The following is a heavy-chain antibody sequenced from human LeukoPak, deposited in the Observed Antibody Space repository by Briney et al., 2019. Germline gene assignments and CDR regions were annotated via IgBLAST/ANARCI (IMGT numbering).Heavy chain of an antibody. J-gene: IGHJ4*02. Sequence: GGSLRLSCAASGFTFSDYSMNWVRQAPGKGLEWISYIGIDSGNTNYAGSVKGRFTISGDKAKNSLYLQMNSLRVEDTAVYYCAREYKYAFDHWGQGTLVTVSS. CDR1: GFTFSDYS. V-gene: IGHV3-48*01. CDR2: IGIDSGNT. D-gene: IGHD5-24*01. CDR3: AREYKYAFDH.